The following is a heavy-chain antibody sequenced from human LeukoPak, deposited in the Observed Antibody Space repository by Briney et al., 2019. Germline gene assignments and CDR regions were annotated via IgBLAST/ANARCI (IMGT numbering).Heavy chain of an antibody. CDR1: GVSFSSFQ. V-gene: IGHV4-4*09. Sequence: PSETLSLICTVSGVSFSSFQWIWCLQSPVKGLEWIGNIHMTGRTDYNPSLKRRVTISVDTSKSQFSLLVTYVSAADTAIYFCATSHDAKVAPFDLLGQGILVTVSS. CDR2: IHMTGRT. CDR3: ATSHDAKVAPFDL. J-gene: IGHJ4*02. D-gene: IGHD2-2*01.